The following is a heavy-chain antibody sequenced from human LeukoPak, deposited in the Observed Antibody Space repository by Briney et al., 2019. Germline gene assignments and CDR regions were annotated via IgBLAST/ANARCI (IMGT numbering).Heavy chain of an antibody. CDR2: ISWNSGSI. V-gene: IGHV3-9*01. D-gene: IGHD3-3*01. CDR1: GFTFDDYA. CDR3: ARAAYYDFWSGYYDAFDI. J-gene: IGHJ3*02. Sequence: PGGSLRLSCAASGFTFDDYAMHWVRQAPGKGLEWVSGISWNSGSIGYADSVKGRFTISRDNAKNSLYLQMNSLRAEDTALYYCARAAYYDFWSGYYDAFDIWGQGTLVTVSS.